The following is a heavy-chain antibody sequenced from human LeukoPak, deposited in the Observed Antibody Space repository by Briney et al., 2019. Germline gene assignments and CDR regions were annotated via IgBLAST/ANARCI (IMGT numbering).Heavy chain of an antibody. Sequence: SQTLSLTCAISGDSVSSNSVVWNWIRQSPSRGLEWLGRTYYRSEWYYHYAVSVKSRITINPDTSKNQFSLQPNSVTPDDTGVYYCARLLNAAFDIWGLGTMVTVSS. CDR2: TYYRSEWYY. CDR1: GDSVSSNSVV. CDR3: ARLLNAAFDI. V-gene: IGHV6-1*01. J-gene: IGHJ3*02.